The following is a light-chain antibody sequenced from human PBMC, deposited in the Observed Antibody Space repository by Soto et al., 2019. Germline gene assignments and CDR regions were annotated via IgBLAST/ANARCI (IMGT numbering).Light chain of an antibody. CDR1: SSNIGSGT. CDR3: AAWDDSLNGYV. Sequence: QSVLTQSPSASGTPGQRVTISCSGSSSNIGSGTVNWYQQLPGTAPKLLFYSNNQRPSGVPDRFSGSKSGTSASLAISGLQSEDEADYYCAAWDDSLNGYVFGTGTKVTVL. J-gene: IGLJ1*01. V-gene: IGLV1-44*01. CDR2: SNN.